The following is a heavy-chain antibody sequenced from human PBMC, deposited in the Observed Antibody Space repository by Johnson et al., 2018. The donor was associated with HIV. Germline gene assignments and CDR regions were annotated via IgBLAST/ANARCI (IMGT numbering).Heavy chain of an antibody. CDR1: GFTVSSNY. D-gene: IGHD6-13*01. CDR3: ARAVRIGVGGTVLGASDI. CDR2: IKQDGNDK. J-gene: IGHJ3*02. V-gene: IGHV3-7*03. Sequence: VQLVESGGGLIQPGGSLRLSCAASGFTVSSNYMSWVRQAPGKGLEWVANIKQDGNDKYYVDSVKGRFTISRDNAKNSLYLQMNSLRVEDTALYYCARAVRIGVGGTVLGASDIWGQGTMVTVSS.